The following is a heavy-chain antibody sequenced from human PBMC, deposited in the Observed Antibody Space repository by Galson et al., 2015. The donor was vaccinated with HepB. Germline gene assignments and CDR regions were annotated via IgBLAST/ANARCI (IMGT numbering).Heavy chain of an antibody. V-gene: IGHV3-23*01. J-gene: IGHJ6*02. CDR3: AKDQDYSKGEEGYNYYGMDV. D-gene: IGHD4-11*01. CDR1: GFTFRNYA. CDR2: ISVSGGRI. Sequence: SLRLSCAASGFTFRNYAMSWVRQAPGKGLEWVSIISVSGGRIDYAASVRGRFTVSRDNSKNTLYVQMTSLRAEDTAVYYCAKDQDYSKGEEGYNYYGMDVWGQGTTVTVSS.